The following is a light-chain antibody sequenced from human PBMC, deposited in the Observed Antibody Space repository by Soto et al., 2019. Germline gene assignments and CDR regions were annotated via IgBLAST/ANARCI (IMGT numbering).Light chain of an antibody. J-gene: IGKJ1*01. Sequence: EMVMTKSPATLSVSPGERATLSCRVSQSVSSNLAWYQQKPGQAPRLLIYGASTRATGIPARFSGSGSGTEFTLTISSLQSEDFAVYYCQQYNNWPPWPFGQGTKVDIK. CDR1: QSVSSN. CDR2: GAS. CDR3: QQYNNWPPWP. V-gene: IGKV3-15*01.